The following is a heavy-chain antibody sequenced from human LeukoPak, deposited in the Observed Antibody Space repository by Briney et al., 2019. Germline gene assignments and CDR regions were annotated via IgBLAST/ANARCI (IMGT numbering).Heavy chain of an antibody. J-gene: IGHJ6*03. D-gene: IGHD2-15*01. CDR3: ASGRAAPPYYYYYMDV. V-gene: IGHV4-34*01. CDR2: INHSGST. CDR1: GGSFSGYY. Sequence: PSETLSLTCAVYGGSFSGYYWSWIRQPPGKGLEWIGEINHSGSTNYNPSLKSRVTISVDTSKNQFSLKLSSVTAADTAVYYCASGRAAPPYYYYYMDVWGKGTTVTVSS.